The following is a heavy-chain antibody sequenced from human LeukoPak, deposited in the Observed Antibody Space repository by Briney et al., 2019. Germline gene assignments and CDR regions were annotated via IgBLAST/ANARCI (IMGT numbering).Heavy chain of an antibody. CDR1: GGTFSTFA. CDR3: ATIGIVGATRNWFDP. J-gene: IGHJ5*02. CDR2: IIPIFGTA. V-gene: IGHV1-69*13. Sequence: ASVKVSCKTSGGTFSTFAISWVRQAPGQGLEWMGGIIPIFGTANYAQKFQGRVTITADESTSTAYMELSSLRSEDTAVYYCATIGIVGATRNWFDPWGQGTLVTVSS. D-gene: IGHD1-26*01.